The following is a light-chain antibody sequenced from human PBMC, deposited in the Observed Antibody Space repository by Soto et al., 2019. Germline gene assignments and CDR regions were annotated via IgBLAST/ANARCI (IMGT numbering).Light chain of an antibody. J-gene: IGKJ4*01. Sequence: EIVLTQSPATLSVSPGERATLSCRASQTVRNNYLAWYQQKPGQAPRLLIYDASSRATGIPDRVSGGGSGTDVTLTISRLETEEFAVYYCQQFSSYPLTFGGGTKVDI. CDR3: QQFSSYPLT. CDR1: QTVRNNY. CDR2: DAS. V-gene: IGKV3-20*01.